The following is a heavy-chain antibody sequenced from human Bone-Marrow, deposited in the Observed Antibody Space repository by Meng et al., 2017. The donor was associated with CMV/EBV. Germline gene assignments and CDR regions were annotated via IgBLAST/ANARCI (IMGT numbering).Heavy chain of an antibody. Sequence: GGSLRLSCAASGFTFSAYYMHWIRQAPGKGLEWVSYISSIGSTICYADSVKGRFTISRDNAKNALYLQMNSLRAEDTAVYYCARVFRQGIVVVITGFLTDVWGQGTTVTVSS. D-gene: IGHD3-22*01. J-gene: IGHJ6*02. CDR2: ISSIGSTI. V-gene: IGHV3-11*01. CDR3: ARVFRQGIVVVITGFLTDV. CDR1: GFTFSAYY.